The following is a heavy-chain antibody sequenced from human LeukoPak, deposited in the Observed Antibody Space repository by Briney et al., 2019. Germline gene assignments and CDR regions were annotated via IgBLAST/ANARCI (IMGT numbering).Heavy chain of an antibody. Sequence: SETLSLTCTVSGGSISSGAYYWSWIRQPAGKGLEWIGRVYTSGSTNYNPSLKSRVTISVDTSKNQFSLKLSSVTAADTAGYYCARASRTTGTSTYYYYGMDVWGQGTTVTVSS. CDR2: VYTSGST. CDR3: ARASRTTGTSTYYYYGMDV. CDR1: GGSISSGAYY. J-gene: IGHJ6*02. D-gene: IGHD1-1*01. V-gene: IGHV4-61*02.